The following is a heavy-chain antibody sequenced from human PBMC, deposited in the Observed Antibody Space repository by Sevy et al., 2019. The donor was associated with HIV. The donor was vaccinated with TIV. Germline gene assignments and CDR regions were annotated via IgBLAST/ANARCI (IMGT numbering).Heavy chain of an antibody. J-gene: IGHJ4*02. Sequence: ASVKVSCKASGYTFTGYYMHWVRQAPGQGLEWMGWINPNSGGTNYAQKFQGRVTMTRDTSISTAYMELSRLRSDDTAVYYCARDRGRWGSMMVCSGGSCYWIYWGQGTLVTVSS. CDR2: INPNSGGT. CDR1: GYTFTGYY. CDR3: ARDRGRWGSMMVCSGGSCYWIY. D-gene: IGHD2-15*01. V-gene: IGHV1-2*02.